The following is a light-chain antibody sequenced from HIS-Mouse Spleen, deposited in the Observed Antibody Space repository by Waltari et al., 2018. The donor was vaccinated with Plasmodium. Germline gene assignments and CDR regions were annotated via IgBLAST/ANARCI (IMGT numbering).Light chain of an antibody. J-gene: IGLJ2*01. V-gene: IGLV2-11*01. Sequence: QSALTQPRSVSGSPGQSVTISCTGTSIDVGCYNSVSWYQQHPGKAPKLMIYDVSKRPSGVPDRFSGSKSGNTASLTISGLQAEDEADYYCCSYAGSYTLVFGGGTKLTVL. CDR2: DVS. CDR3: CSYAGSYTLV. CDR1: SIDVGCYNS.